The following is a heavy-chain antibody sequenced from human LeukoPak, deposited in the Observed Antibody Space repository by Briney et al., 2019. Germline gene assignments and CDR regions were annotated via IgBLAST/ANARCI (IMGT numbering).Heavy chain of an antibody. D-gene: IGHD3-10*01. CDR2: IYTSGST. V-gene: IGHV4-4*07. Sequence: SDSLSLACSVAGASTSIYYWGWIRHPAGGGLGCIVGIYTSGSTSDNTTLKSRVTQSVDKSKNQFSMKLISVTAADTAVYDSARGSEGFGDLLMAYYYMDVWGKGTTVTVSS. CDR1: GASTSIYY. CDR3: ARGSEGFGDLLMAYYYMDV. J-gene: IGHJ6*03.